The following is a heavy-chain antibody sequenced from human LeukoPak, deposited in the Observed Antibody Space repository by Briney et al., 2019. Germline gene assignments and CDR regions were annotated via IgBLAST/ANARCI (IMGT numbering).Heavy chain of an antibody. V-gene: IGHV4-34*01. Sequence: SETLSLTCAVYGGSLSGYYWSWIRQPPGKGLEWIGEINHSGSTNYNPSLKSRVTISVDTSKNQFSLKLSSVTAADTAVYYCAGDGIRMAAAGTGLSFDYWGQGTLVTVSS. J-gene: IGHJ4*02. CDR3: AGDGIRMAAAGTGLSFDY. D-gene: IGHD6-13*01. CDR2: INHSGST. CDR1: GGSLSGYY.